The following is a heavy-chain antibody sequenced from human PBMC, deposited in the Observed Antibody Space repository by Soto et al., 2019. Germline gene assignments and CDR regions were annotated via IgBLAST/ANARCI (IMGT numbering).Heavy chain of an antibody. V-gene: IGHV4-34*01. CDR2: INHSGST. J-gene: IGHJ5*02. CDR1: GASFSRNH. CDR3: ARQDRVVVEGRWFDP. Sequence: SETLSLTCAVYGASFSRNHWSWIRKPPGKGLEWIGEINHSGSTNYSPSLKSRVTISVDKSKNQFSLNLTSVTAADTAVYYCARQDRVVVEGRWFDPWGQGTLVTVSS. D-gene: IGHD2-15*01.